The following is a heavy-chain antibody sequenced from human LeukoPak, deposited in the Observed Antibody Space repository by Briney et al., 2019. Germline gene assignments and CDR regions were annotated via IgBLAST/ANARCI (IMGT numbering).Heavy chain of an antibody. CDR1: GFTFSTYW. Sequence: GGSLRLSCAVSGFTFSTYWMHWVRQTPGKGLEWVANIKQDGSEKNYVDSVKGRFTISRDNAKNSLYLQMNSPRAEDTAVYYCVRSMDVWGQGTTVTVSS. CDR2: IKQDGSEK. V-gene: IGHV3-7*01. CDR3: VRSMDV. J-gene: IGHJ6*02.